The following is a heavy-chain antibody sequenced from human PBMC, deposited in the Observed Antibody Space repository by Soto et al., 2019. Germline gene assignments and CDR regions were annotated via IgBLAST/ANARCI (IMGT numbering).Heavy chain of an antibody. D-gene: IGHD5-12*01. Sequence: ASVKVSCKASGYTFTSYGISWVRQAPGQGLEWMGWISAYNGNTNYAQKLQGRVTMTTDTSTSTAYMELRSLRSDDTAVYYCARVVTPIRIPDKPSAKHHIVATILPDYWGQ. J-gene: IGHJ4*02. CDR2: ISAYNGNT. V-gene: IGHV1-18*04. CDR3: ARVVTPIRIPDKPSAKHHIVATILPDY. CDR1: GYTFTSYG.